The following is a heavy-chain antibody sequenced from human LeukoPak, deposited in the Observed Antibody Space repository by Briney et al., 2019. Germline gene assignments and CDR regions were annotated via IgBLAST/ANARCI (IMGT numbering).Heavy chain of an antibody. CDR2: VYYTGYT. CDR3: ARARLPYYYGSGNWFDP. Sequence: PSGTLSLTCTVSGVAISSGYWSWSRERPAKGLGCSGGVYYTGYTNYNPSPNSRVTISVDTSKNQSSLKLSSVTAADTAVYYCARARLPYYYGSGNWFDPWGQGTLVTVSS. V-gene: IGHV4-59*12. J-gene: IGHJ5*02. D-gene: IGHD3-10*01. CDR1: GVAISSGY.